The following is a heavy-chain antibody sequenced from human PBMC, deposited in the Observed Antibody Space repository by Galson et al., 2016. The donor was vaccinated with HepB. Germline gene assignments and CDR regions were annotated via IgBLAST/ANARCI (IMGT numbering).Heavy chain of an antibody. CDR1: GFTFSSYA. V-gene: IGHV3-23*01. D-gene: IGHD3-9*01. CDR2: SGSGGPT. Sequence: SLRLSCAASGFTFSSYAMSWVRQAPGKGLEWVSSSGSGGPTYYADSVKGRFTISRDNSKNTLFLQMHNLRADDTAVYYCAKSVLEYDILTGYYRRGADYWGQGTPVTVSS. J-gene: IGHJ4*02. CDR3: AKSVLEYDILTGYYRRGADY.